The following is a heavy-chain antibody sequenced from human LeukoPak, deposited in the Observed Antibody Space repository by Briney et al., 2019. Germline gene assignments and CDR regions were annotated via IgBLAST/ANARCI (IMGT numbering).Heavy chain of an antibody. Sequence: SETLSLTCAVYGGSFSGYYWSWIRQPPGKGLEWIGEINHSGSTNHNPSLKSRVTISVDTSKNQFSLKLSSVTAADTAVYYCARGRSGGSCYLSWGQGTLVTVSS. D-gene: IGHD2-15*01. CDR2: INHSGST. V-gene: IGHV4-34*01. J-gene: IGHJ5*02. CDR3: ARGRSGGSCYLS. CDR1: GGSFSGYY.